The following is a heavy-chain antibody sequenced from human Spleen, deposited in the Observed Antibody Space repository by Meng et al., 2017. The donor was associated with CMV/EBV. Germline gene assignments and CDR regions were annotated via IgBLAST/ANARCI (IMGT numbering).Heavy chain of an antibody. CDR3: TTDVPMSGGALDS. J-gene: IGHJ4*02. Sequence: GESLKISCAASGFTFSSYSMNWVRQAPGKGLEWVGRIKSEINGGTIDYAAPVRGRFTISRDDSRDVLFLQMDSLKIEDTAVYYCTTDVPMSGGALDSWGPGTLVTVSS. V-gene: IGHV3-15*05. CDR2: IKSEINGGTI. D-gene: IGHD3-10*01. CDR1: GFTFSSYS.